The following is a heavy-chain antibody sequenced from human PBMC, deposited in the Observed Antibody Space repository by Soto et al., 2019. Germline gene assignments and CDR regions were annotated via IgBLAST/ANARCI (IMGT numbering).Heavy chain of an antibody. V-gene: IGHV1-18*01. Sequence: ASVKVSCKASGYTFTSYGISWVRQAPGQGLEWMGWISAYNGNTNYAQKLQGRVTMTTDTSTGTAYMDLRSLTSEDTAVYYCARGIWVATTASYYFDQWG. CDR1: GYTFTSYG. J-gene: IGHJ4*01. D-gene: IGHD5-12*01. CDR2: ISAYNGNT. CDR3: ARGIWVATTASYYFDQ.